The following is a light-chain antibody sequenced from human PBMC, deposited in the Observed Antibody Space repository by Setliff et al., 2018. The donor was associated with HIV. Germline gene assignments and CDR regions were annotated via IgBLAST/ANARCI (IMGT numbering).Light chain of an antibody. CDR2: EVS. CDR1: SGDVGSYNL. J-gene: IGLJ2*01. V-gene: IGLV2-23*02. CDR3: CSYAGSAYVI. Sequence: QSALAQPASVSGSPGQSITISCTGTSGDVGSYNLVSWYQQHPGRAPKLMIYEVSKRPSGVSNRFSGSKSGNTASLTISGLQPDAGTDYYCCSYAGSAYVIFGGGTKGTV.